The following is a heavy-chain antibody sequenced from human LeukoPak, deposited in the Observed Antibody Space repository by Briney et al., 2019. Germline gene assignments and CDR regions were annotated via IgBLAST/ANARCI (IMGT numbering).Heavy chain of an antibody. D-gene: IGHD3/OR15-3a*01. Sequence: AGGSLRLSCAASGFTFSSYSMNWVRQAPGKGLEWVSSISSSSSYIYYADSVKGRFTISRDNSKNTLYLQMNSLRAEDTAVYYCARVLYSPSTGYFTYSWSEPWGQGTLVTVSS. V-gene: IGHV3-21*04. J-gene: IGHJ5*02. CDR1: GFTFSSYS. CDR2: ISSSSSYI. CDR3: ARVLYSPSTGYFTYSWSEP.